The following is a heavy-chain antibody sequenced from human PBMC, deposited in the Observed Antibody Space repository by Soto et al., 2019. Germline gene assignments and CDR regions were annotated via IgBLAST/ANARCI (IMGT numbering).Heavy chain of an antibody. CDR3: AREIFPYGMDV. Sequence: SWVRQMPGEGLEWIGNIYPSGSANYSPSLKTRVTISVDRSMNQFSLNLGSVTAADTAVYYCAREIFPYGMDVWGPGTTVTVSS. CDR2: IYPSGSA. J-gene: IGHJ6*02. V-gene: IGHV4-30-2*01. D-gene: IGHD3-3*01.